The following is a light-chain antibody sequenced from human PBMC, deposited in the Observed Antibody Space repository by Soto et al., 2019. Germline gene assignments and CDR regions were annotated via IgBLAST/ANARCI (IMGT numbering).Light chain of an antibody. Sequence: DIRLPQSPSSLSASVGDRVTITCRASETLSMYLNWYQHKPGEAPKLLIYLASTLQSGVPSRFSGSGSGPDFTLTISSLEPEDCATYSCQQSYSYPWTFGQGTKVEIK. V-gene: IGKV1-39*01. CDR3: QQSYSYPWT. CDR2: LAS. CDR1: ETLSMY. J-gene: IGKJ1*01.